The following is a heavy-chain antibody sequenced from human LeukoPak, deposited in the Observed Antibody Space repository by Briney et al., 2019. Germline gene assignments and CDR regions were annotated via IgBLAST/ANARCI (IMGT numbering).Heavy chain of an antibody. CDR2: IYYSGST. V-gene: IGHV4-59*01. Sequence: PSETLSLTCTVSGGSINNYYWTWIRQPPGKGLEWIGYIYYSGSTNYNPSLKSRVTISVDTSKNQFSLNLSSVTAADTAVYYCARGSGLYTDFDYWGQGTLVTVSS. D-gene: IGHD6-19*01. CDR3: ARGSGLYTDFDY. CDR1: GGSINNYY. J-gene: IGHJ4*02.